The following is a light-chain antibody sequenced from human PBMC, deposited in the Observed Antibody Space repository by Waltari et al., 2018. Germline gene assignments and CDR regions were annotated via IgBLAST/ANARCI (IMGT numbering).Light chain of an antibody. CDR1: QSVSNL. CDR2: DAS. CDR3: QHRRNWPWT. V-gene: IGKV3-11*01. J-gene: IGKJ1*01. Sequence: EIVLTQSPATLSLSPGERATLSCRASQSVSNLLGWYQQKPGQAPRLLIYDASNRATGIPARFRGSGSGTDVTLTISSLEPADFAIYYCQHRRNWPWTFGQGTRVEIK.